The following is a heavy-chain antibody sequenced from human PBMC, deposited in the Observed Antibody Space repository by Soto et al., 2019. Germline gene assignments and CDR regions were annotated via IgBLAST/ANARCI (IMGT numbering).Heavy chain of an antibody. CDR1: GFTLSNYW. Sequence: EVQLVESGGVSVQPGGSLRLSCTASGFTLSNYWMHWVRQAPGKGLVWVSRINTDGSTTTYADSVKGRFTISRDNAKNTLYLQMNRLRDEDTDVYYCVRIRRGDGYTFGYWGQGTLVTVSS. CDR2: INTDGSTT. CDR3: VRIRRGDGYTFGY. J-gene: IGHJ4*02. D-gene: IGHD5-12*01. V-gene: IGHV3-74*01.